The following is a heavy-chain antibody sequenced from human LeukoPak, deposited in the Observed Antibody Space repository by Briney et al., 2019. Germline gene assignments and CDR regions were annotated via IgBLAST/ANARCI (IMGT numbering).Heavy chain of an antibody. D-gene: IGHD2-2*01. CDR2: IYYTGST. CDR1: GGSIDSYY. CDR3: ARVYQSAEYYFDY. V-gene: IGHV4-59*01. J-gene: IGHJ4*02. Sequence: SETLSLTCTVSGGSIDSYYWSWIRQPPGKGLEWIGYIYYTGSTEYHPSLKSRVTISLDTSKNQFSLKLTSVAAADTAVYYCARVYQSAEYYFDYWGQGNLVSVSS.